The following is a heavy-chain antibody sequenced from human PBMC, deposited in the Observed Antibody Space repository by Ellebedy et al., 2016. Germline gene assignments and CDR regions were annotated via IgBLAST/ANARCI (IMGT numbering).Heavy chain of an antibody. CDR2: VFHTGST. CDR3: AKWNGGWYAFDV. V-gene: IGHV4-59*02. CDR1: SGSVSSDY. D-gene: IGHD1-1*01. Sequence: SETLSLTCNVSSGSVSSDYWNWIRRPPGKGLEWIGYVFHTGSTNYNPSLKSRVTMSVDTSKSQFSLRLTSVTAADTAVYYCAKWNGGWYAFDVWGQGTMVTVSS. J-gene: IGHJ3*01.